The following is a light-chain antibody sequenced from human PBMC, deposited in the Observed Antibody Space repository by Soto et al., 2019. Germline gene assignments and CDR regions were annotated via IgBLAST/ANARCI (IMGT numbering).Light chain of an antibody. J-gene: IGKJ2*01. CDR3: QQHGGSPSYA. V-gene: IGKV3-20*01. CDR2: GAS. Sequence: EIVLTQSPGTLSLSPGERATLSCRASQSVSSNYLAWYQQKPGQAPRLLIYGASSRATGITDRFSGSGSGTHFTLTISRLEPEDFAVYYCQQHGGSPSYAVGHGTKLEIQ. CDR1: QSVSSNY.